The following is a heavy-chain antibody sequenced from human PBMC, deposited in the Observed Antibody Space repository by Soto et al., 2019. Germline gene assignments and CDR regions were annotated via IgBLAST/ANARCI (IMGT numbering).Heavy chain of an antibody. CDR2: IIPIFGIA. V-gene: IGHV1-69*13. CDR1: GGTFSSYA. Sequence: ASVKVSCKASGGTFSSYAISWVRQAPGQGLEWMGGIIPIFGIANYAQKFQGRVTITADESTSTAYMELSSLRSEDTAVYYCARVSYYGSGSYYNKYYYYGMAVWG. D-gene: IGHD3-10*01. CDR3: ARVSYYGSGSYYNKYYYYGMAV. J-gene: IGHJ6*02.